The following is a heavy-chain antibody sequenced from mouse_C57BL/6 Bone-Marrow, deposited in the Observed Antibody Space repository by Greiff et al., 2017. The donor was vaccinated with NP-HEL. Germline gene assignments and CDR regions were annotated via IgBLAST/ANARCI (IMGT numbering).Heavy chain of an antibody. Sequence: EVQLVESGPGLVKPSQSLSLTCSVTGYSITSGYYWNWIRQFPGNKLEWMGYISYDGSNNYNPSLKNRISITRDTSKNQFFLKLNSVTTEDTATYYCAGNYGGGAMDYWGQGTSVTVSS. J-gene: IGHJ4*01. CDR2: ISYDGSN. CDR1: GYSITSGYY. CDR3: AGNYGGGAMDY. V-gene: IGHV3-6*01. D-gene: IGHD2-1*01.